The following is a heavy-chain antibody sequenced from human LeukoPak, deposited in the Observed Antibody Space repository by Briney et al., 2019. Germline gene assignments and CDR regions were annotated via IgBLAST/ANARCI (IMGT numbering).Heavy chain of an antibody. CDR2: ISGSGGST. CDR1: GFTFSNYA. J-gene: IGHJ4*02. Sequence: GGSLRLSCAASGFTFSNYAMSWVRQAPGKGLEWVSTISGSGGSTYYADFVKGRFTISRDNSKNTVFLQMNSLRAEDTAIYYCATEVRPNDYWGQGTLVTVSS. D-gene: IGHD1-1*01. V-gene: IGHV3-23*01. CDR3: ATEVRPNDY.